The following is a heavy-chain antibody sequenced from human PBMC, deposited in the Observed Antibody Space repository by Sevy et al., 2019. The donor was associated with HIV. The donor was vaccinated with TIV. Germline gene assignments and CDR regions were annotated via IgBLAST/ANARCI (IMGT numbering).Heavy chain of an antibody. V-gene: IGHV3-23*01. CDR1: GFTFTRYT. J-gene: IGHJ4*02. CDR2: FCFGDGKM. D-gene: IGHD2-8*01. Sequence: GGSLRLSCMTSGFTFTRYTMTWVRQAPGKGLEWVSTFCFGDGKMYYADSVKGRFTFSRDISKNTGYLQMNSLRADDTAVYYCAREGCTKPHDYWGQGTMVTVSS. CDR3: AREGCTKPHDY.